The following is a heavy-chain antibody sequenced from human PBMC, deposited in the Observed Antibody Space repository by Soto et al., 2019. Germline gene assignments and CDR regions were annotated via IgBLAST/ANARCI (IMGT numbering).Heavy chain of an antibody. CDR1: GFTFSNYW. CDR2: IKEDGSEE. J-gene: IGHJ6*02. CDR3: ARGGSEGVYHYYGVDV. Sequence: GGSLRLSCAASGFTFSNYWMSWVRQAPGKGLEWVANIKEDGSEEYYLDSVKGRFSISRDNARNSLYLRMDSLRAEDAAVYYCARGGSEGVYHYYGVDVWGQGTTVTVSS. V-gene: IGHV3-7*01.